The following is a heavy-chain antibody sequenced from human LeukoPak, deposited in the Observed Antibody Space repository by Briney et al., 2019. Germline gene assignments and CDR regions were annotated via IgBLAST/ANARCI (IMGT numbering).Heavy chain of an antibody. CDR2: ISGSGGST. Sequence: GRSLRLSCAASGFTFDDYAMHWVRQAPGKGLEWVSAISGSGGSTYYADSVKGRFTISRDNSKNTLYLQMNSLRAEDTAVYYCAKDENAYYYGYWGQGTLVTVSS. CDR3: AKDENAYYYGY. V-gene: IGHV3-23*01. J-gene: IGHJ4*02. D-gene: IGHD3-10*01. CDR1: GFTFDDYA.